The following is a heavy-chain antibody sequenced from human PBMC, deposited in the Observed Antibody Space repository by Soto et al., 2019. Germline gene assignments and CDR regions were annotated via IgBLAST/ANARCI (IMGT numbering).Heavy chain of an antibody. J-gene: IGHJ6*02. V-gene: IGHV4-39*07. Sequence: LSLTCTVSGDSMTSSSYYWGWIRQPPGKGLEWIGEINHSGSTNYNPSLKSRVTISVDTSKNQFSLKLSSVTAADTAVYYCARSDHGMDVWGQGTTVTVSS. CDR1: GDSMTSSSYY. CDR2: INHSGST. CDR3: ARSDHGMDV.